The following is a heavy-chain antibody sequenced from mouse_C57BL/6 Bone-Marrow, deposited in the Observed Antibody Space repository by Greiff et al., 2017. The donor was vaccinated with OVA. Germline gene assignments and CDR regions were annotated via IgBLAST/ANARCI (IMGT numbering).Heavy chain of an antibody. Sequence: EVMLVESGAELVRPGASVKLSCTASGFNIKDDYMHWVKQRPEQGLEWIGWIDPENGDTEYASKFQGKATITADTSSNTAYLQLSSLTSEDTAVYYCTTRGWLLPYFDYWGQGTTLTVSS. CDR2: IDPENGDT. CDR3: TTRGWLLPYFDY. J-gene: IGHJ2*01. D-gene: IGHD2-3*01. V-gene: IGHV14-4*01. CDR1: GFNIKDDY.